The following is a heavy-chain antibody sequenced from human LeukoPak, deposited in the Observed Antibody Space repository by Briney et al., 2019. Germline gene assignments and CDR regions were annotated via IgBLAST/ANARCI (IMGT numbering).Heavy chain of an antibody. CDR2: ISAYNGNT. CDR3: ARGPSGSDY. V-gene: IGHV1-18*01. D-gene: IGHD3-10*01. CDR1: GGTFSSYA. Sequence: ASVKVSCKASGGTFSSYAISWVRQAPGQGLEWMGWISAYNGNTNYAQKFQGRVTMTRDTSINTAYLDLSNLKSDDTAVYYCARGPSGSDYWGQGTLVIVSS. J-gene: IGHJ4*02.